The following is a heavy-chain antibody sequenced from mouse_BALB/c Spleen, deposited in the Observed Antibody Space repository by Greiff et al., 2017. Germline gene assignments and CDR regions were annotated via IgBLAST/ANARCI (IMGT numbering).Heavy chain of an antibody. CDR1: GYTFTSYW. V-gene: IGHV1-87*01. CDR2: IYPGDGDT. CDR3: ASHYYLDY. Sequence: VKLQESGAELARPGASVKLSCKASGYTFTSYWMQWVKQRPGQGLEWIGAIYPGDGDTRYTQKFKGKATLTADKSSSTAYMQLSSLASEDSAVYYCASHYYLDYWGQGTTLTVSS. J-gene: IGHJ2*01.